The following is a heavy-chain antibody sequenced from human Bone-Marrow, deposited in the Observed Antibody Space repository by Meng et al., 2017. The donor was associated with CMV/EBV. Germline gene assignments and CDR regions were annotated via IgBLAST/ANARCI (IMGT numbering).Heavy chain of an antibody. CDR2: INPNSGGT. CDR3: ARGGVRGLVVVPDYGMDG. J-gene: IGHJ6*02. D-gene: IGHD2-2*01. V-gene: IGHV1-2*02. Sequence: ASVKVSCKASGYTFTGYYMHWVRQAPGQGLEWMGWINPNSGGTNYAQKFQGRVTMTRDTSISTAYRELSRLRSDDTAVYYCARGGVRGLVVVPDYGMDGWGQGTTVTVSS. CDR1: GYTFTGYY.